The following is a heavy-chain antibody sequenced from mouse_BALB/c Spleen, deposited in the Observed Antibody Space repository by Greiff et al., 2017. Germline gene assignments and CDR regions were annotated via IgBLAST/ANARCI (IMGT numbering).Heavy chain of an antibody. CDR2: INPSTGYT. J-gene: IGHJ4*01. CDR1: GYTFTSYW. Sequence: QVQLQQSGAELAKPGASVKMSCKASGYTFTSYWMHWVKQRPGQGLEWIGYINPSTGYTEYNQKFKDKATLTADKSSSTAYMQLSSLTSEDSAVYYCARGRESRYYYAMDYWGQGTSVTVSS. CDR3: ARGRESRYYYAMDY. V-gene: IGHV1-7*01.